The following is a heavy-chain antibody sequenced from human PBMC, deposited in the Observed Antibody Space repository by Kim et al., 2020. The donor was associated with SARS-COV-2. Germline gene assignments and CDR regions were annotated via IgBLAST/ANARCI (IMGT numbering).Heavy chain of an antibody. CDR2: ISYDGSNK. J-gene: IGHJ6*01. D-gene: IGHD2-2*02. CDR3: ARERGSSTSCYNWHYG. V-gene: IGHV3-30-3*01. Sequence: GGSLRLSCAASGFTFSSYAMHWVRQAPGKGLEWVAVISYDGSNKYYADSVKGRFTISRDNSKNTLYLQMNSLRAEDTAVYYCARERGSSTSCYNWHYG. CDR1: GFTFSSYA.